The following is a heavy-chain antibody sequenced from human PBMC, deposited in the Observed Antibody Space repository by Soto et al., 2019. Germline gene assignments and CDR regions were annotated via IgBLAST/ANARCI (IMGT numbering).Heavy chain of an antibody. Sequence: PGGSLRLSCAASGFTFINAWISWVRQTTGKGLEWVGRVKSKTDGGTTDFAAPVKGRLAISRDDSKNMVYLEMNSLKTEDTAIYYCTTDSYITSIIVRFDYWGHGTLLTVSS. CDR1: GFTFINAW. CDR3: TTDSYITSIIVRFDY. D-gene: IGHD3-22*01. CDR2: VKSKTDGGTT. J-gene: IGHJ4*01. V-gene: IGHV3-15*07.